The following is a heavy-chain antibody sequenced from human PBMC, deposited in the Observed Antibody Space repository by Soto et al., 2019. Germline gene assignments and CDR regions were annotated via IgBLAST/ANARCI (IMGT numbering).Heavy chain of an antibody. CDR3: AKSSGWYDAFDI. D-gene: IGHD6-19*01. CDR2: ISGGGTNT. V-gene: IGHV3-23*01. CDR1: GFTFSSYA. J-gene: IGHJ3*02. Sequence: PGGSLRLSCAASGFTFSSYAMTWVRQAPGKGLEWVSAISGGGTNTYYADSVKGRFTISRDNSKNTLYLQMSSLRAEDTALYYCAKSSGWYDAFDIWGQGTMVTVSS.